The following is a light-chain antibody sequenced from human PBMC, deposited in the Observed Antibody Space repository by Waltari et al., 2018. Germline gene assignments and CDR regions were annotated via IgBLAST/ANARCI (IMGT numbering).Light chain of an antibody. J-gene: IGKJ2*01. CDR1: QSVVVW. CDR3: QQYNTYPYT. CDR2: KAS. Sequence: DIQMTQAPSTLSASVGDRVTITCRASQSVVVWLAWYQQRPGKAPKVIIYKASNLQSGFPSRFSGSGSGTDFPLTISSLQPDDFATYYCQQYNTYPYTFGQGTKLEIK. V-gene: IGKV1-5*03.